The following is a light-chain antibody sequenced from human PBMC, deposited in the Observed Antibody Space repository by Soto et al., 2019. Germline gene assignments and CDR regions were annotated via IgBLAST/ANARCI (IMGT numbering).Light chain of an antibody. V-gene: IGLV2-8*01. J-gene: IGLJ3*02. CDR3: SSYAARNTVL. CDR1: SSDIGAYDY. CDR2: EFD. Sequence: QSALTQPPSASGSPGQSVIISCAGSSSDIGAYDYVSWFQQHPGKAPKLLIYEFDKRPSGVPNRFSGSKSGSTAFLTVSGVQAEDEADYYCSSYAARNTVLFGGGTKLTVL.